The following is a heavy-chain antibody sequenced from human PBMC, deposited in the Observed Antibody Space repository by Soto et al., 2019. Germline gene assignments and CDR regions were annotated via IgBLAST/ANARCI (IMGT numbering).Heavy chain of an antibody. V-gene: IGHV4-34*01. J-gene: IGHJ3*02. CDR3: ERDTIFGVVDAFDI. CDR1: GGSFSGYY. CDR2: INHSGST. D-gene: IGHD3-3*01. Sequence: PETLSLTCAVYGGSFSGYYWSWFRQPPGKGLEWIGEINHSGSTNYNPSLKSRVTISVDTSKNQFSLKLSSVTAADTAVYYCERDTIFGVVDAFDIWGQGTMVTVSS.